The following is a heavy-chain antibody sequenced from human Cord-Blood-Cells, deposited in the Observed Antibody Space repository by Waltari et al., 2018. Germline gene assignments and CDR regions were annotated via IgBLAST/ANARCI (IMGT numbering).Heavy chain of an antibody. CDR1: GGSFSGYY. V-gene: IGHV4-34*01. CDR3: ARGKDIVVVPAAEGFDY. D-gene: IGHD2-2*01. CDR2: INHSGSN. J-gene: IGHJ4*02. Sequence: QVQLQQWGAGLLKPSETLSLTCAVYGGSFSGYYWSWIRQPPGKGLEWIGEINHSGSNNYNPSLKSRVTISVDTSKNQFSLKLSSVTAADTAVYYCARGKDIVVVPAAEGFDYWGQGTLVTVSS.